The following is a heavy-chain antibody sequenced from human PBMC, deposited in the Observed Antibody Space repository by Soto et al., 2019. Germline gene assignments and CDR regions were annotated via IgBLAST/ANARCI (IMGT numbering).Heavy chain of an antibody. J-gene: IGHJ6*02. CDR1: GFTFSSYE. Sequence: EVQLVESGGGLVQPGGSLRLSCAASGFTFSSYEMNWVRQAPGKGLEWVSYISSSGSTIYYADSVKGRFTISRDNAKNSLYLQMNRLRAEDTAVYYCARGTPLGYYYYGMDVWGQGTTVTVSS. V-gene: IGHV3-48*03. CDR2: ISSSGSTI. CDR3: ARGTPLGYYYYGMDV. D-gene: IGHD2-2*01.